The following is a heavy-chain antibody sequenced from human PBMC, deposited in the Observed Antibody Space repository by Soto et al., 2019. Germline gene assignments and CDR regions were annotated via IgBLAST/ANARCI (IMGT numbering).Heavy chain of an antibody. Sequence: QVQLVQSGPEVKKPGASVKVSCKTSGYTFTSYCIAWVRQAPGQGLEWMGWISTSKGNTNYAQKFQGRVTMTTDTSTSTAYMELRSLRSDDTAVYYCATRSPAFDFWGQGTLVTVSS. CDR2: ISTSKGNT. CDR1: GYTFTSYC. CDR3: ATRSPAFDF. J-gene: IGHJ4*02. V-gene: IGHV1-18*01.